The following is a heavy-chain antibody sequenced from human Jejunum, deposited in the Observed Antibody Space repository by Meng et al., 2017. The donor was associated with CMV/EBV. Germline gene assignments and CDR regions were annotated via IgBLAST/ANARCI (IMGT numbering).Heavy chain of an antibody. CDR2: ISAYNGNT. J-gene: IGHJ5*02. CDR3: ARDLPGGTKGTWLDL. V-gene: IGHV1-18*01. Sequence: QVRLGQAGAEVKKPGASVKVSCKASGYIFNNDGVSWVRQAPGQGPEWMGWISAYNGNTNYAQNFQGRFTMTTDTSTSTAYMELRSLRSDDTAVYYCARDLPGGTKGTWLDLWGQGTLVTVSS. D-gene: IGHD1-14*01. CDR1: GYIFNNDG.